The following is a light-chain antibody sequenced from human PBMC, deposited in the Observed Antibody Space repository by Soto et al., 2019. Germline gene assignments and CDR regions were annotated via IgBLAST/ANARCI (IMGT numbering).Light chain of an antibody. Sequence: EIVLTQSPGTLSLSPGERATLSCRASQSVDSRFLAWYQHKPGQAPSLLIYGESNRATGIPDRFSGRGSGTDFSLTISRLEPEDFAVYYCQVSGTFGQGTRLEIK. CDR3: QVSGT. V-gene: IGKV3-20*01. CDR1: QSVDSRF. CDR2: GES. J-gene: IGKJ5*01.